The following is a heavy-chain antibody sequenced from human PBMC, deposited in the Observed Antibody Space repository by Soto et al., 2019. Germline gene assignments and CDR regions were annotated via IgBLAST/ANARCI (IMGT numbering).Heavy chain of an antibody. J-gene: IGHJ5*01. V-gene: IGHV4-31*03. CDR3: VRSNYNYFVS. CDR1: GGSLRSVGYY. CDR2: IHYSGST. Sequence: TLSLTCTVSGGSLRSVGYYWTWIRQHPGKGLEWIGYIHYSGSTYYIPSLKSRVTISVDTSKKQFSLKLSSVTAADTAVYYCVRSNYNYFVSWGQGTLVTVSS. D-gene: IGHD4-4*01.